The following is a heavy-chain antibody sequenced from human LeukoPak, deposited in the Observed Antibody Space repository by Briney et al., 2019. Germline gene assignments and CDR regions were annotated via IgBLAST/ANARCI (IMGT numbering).Heavy chain of an antibody. V-gene: IGHV4-4*02. CDR1: GFTFSNAW. Sequence: GSLRLSCAASGFTFSNAWMSWVRQAPGKGLEWIGEIYHSGSTNYNPSLKSRVTISVDKSKNQFSLKLSSVTAADTAVYYCASHGDYDDHWGQGTLVTVSS. CDR2: IYHSGST. D-gene: IGHD4-17*01. J-gene: IGHJ4*02. CDR3: ASHGDYDDH.